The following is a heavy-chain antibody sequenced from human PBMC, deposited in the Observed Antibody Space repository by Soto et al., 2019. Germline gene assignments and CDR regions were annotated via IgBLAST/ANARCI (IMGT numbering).Heavy chain of an antibody. D-gene: IGHD3-22*01. Sequence: SETLSLTCTVSGGSVSSGSYYWSWIRQPPGKGLEWIGYIYYSGSTNYNPSLKSRVTISVDTSKNQFSLKLSSVTAADTAVYYCARDHVGIYYDSSGYYYWGQGTLVTVSS. V-gene: IGHV4-61*01. CDR1: GGSVSSGSYY. CDR2: IYYSGST. J-gene: IGHJ4*02. CDR3: ARDHVGIYYDSSGYYY.